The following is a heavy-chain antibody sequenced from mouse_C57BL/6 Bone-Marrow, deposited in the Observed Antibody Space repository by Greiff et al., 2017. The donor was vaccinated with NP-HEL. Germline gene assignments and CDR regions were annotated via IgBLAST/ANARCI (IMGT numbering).Heavy chain of an antibody. CDR2: INPNNGGT. CDR3: ARPFSYDGYWSMDY. J-gene: IGHJ4*01. CDR1: GYTFTDYN. Sequence: EVKLVESGPELVKPGASVKIPCKASGYTFTDYNMDWVKQSHGKSLEWIGDINPNNGGTIYNQKFKGKATLTVDKSSSTAYMELRSLTSEDTAVYYCARPFSYDGYWSMDYWGQGTSVTVSS. V-gene: IGHV1-18*01. D-gene: IGHD2-3*01.